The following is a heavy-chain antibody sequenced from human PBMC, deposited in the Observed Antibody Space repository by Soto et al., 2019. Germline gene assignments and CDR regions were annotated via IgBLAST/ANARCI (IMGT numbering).Heavy chain of an antibody. J-gene: IGHJ5*02. Sequence: SETLSLTCTVSGGSMSSYYWTWIRQPAGKGLEWIGRVYSSGGTHYNPSLKSRVTISLDTSKNQFSLRLLSVTDADTAVYYCARGQRFSDWFDPWGQGTLVTVSS. CDR3: ARGQRFSDWFDP. V-gene: IGHV4-4*07. CDR2: VYSSGGT. CDR1: GGSMSSYY. D-gene: IGHD3-3*01.